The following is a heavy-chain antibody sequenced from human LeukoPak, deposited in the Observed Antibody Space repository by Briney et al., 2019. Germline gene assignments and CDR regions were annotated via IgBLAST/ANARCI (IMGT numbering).Heavy chain of an antibody. CDR3: AKDGSMVVPVYFDY. Sequence: PGGSLRLSCAASGFTFSDFSMNWVRQAPGKGLEWVSFISSSSSYIYYADSVKGRLTISRDNARNSLYLQMNSLRAEDTAVYYCAKDGSMVVPVYFDYWGQGTLVTVSS. V-gene: IGHV3-21*01. D-gene: IGHD3-22*01. CDR2: ISSSSSYI. CDR1: GFTFSDFS. J-gene: IGHJ4*02.